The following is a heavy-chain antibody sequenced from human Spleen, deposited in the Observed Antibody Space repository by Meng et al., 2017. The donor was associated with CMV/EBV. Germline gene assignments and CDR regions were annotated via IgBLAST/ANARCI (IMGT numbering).Heavy chain of an antibody. D-gene: IGHD2-2*02. J-gene: IGHJ5*02. V-gene: IGHV4-61*01. CDR3: ARDYDCDSAYCYNWFDP. Sequence: SETLSLTCTVSGGSVRSASYYWGWIRQPPGKGLEWIGYIYYTGSTNYNPTLKSRVTISVDTSKNQFSLKMAYVTAADTAVYYCARDYDCDSAYCYNWFDPWGQGTLVTVSS. CDR1: GGSVRSASYY. CDR2: IYYTGST.